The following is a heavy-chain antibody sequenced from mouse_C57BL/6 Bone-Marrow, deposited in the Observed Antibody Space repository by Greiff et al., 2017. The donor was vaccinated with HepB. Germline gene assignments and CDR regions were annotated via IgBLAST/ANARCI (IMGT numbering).Heavy chain of an antibody. V-gene: IGHV1-19*01. CDR2: INPYNGGT. CDR3: ARITPYFDY. CDR1: GYTFTDYY. D-gene: IGHD2-4*01. J-gene: IGHJ2*01. Sequence: EVKLLESGPVLVKPGASVKMSCKASGYTFTDYYMNWVKQSHGKSLEWIGVINPYNGGTSYNQKFKGKATLTVDKSSSTAYMELNSLTSEDSAVYYCARITPYFDYWGQGTTLTVSS.